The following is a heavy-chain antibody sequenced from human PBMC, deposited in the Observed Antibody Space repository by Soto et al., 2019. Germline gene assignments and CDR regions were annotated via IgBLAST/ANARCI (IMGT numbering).Heavy chain of an antibody. D-gene: IGHD2-8*02. V-gene: IGHV4-34*01. CDR1: GGSFSGYY. Sequence: SETLSLTCAVFGGSFSGYYCNRIRQPPGKGLEWIGTINYSGITKYNPSLKNRVTISVDTYKNQFSLKLSSVTAAETAVYYCARASSSHPSTGLKMFDPWGRGTLVTVYS. J-gene: IGHJ5*02. CDR3: ARASSSHPSTGLKMFDP. CDR2: INYSGIT.